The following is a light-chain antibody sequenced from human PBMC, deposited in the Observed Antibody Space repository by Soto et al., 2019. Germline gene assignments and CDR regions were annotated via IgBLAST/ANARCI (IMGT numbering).Light chain of an antibody. CDR1: QSLLYSNGYTY. J-gene: IGKJ1*01. CDR2: LGF. V-gene: IGKV2-28*01. Sequence: DIVMTQSPLSLPVTPGEPASISCRSSQSLLYSNGYTYLDWYLQKPGQSPQLLIYLGFNRASGVPDRFSGSGSGTDFTLKISRVEAEDVGVYYCMQALQSRTFGQGTKVDIK. CDR3: MQALQSRT.